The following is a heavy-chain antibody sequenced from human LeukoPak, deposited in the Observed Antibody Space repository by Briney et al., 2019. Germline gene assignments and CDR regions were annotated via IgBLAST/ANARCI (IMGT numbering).Heavy chain of an antibody. V-gene: IGHV3-21*01. J-gene: IGHJ3*02. D-gene: IGHD3-22*01. CDR1: GFTFSSYS. CDR3: APMIVVGGDAFDI. CDR2: ISSSGTYI. Sequence: GGSLRLSCAASGFTFSSYSMNWVRQAPGKGLEWVSSISSSGTYIYYAAAVKGRFTISRDNAKNSLYLQMNSLRAEDTAVYYCAPMIVVGGDAFDIWGQGTMVTVSS.